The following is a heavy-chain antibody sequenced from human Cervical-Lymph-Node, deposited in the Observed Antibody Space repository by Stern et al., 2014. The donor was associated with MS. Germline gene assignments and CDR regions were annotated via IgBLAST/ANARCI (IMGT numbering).Heavy chain of an antibody. V-gene: IGHV4-61*02. CDR2: IWPSGSA. CDR1: GDSINSGSFY. J-gene: IGHJ4*02. CDR3: ASGYRFFDY. Sequence: VQLEESGPGLVKPSQTLSLTCTVSGDSINSGSFYWSWIRQPAGKGLEWIGRIWPSGSAFYFPSLKSRAALPIEPFKNQFSSKLPSVTAADTAIYFCASGYRFFDYWGQGILVTVSS. D-gene: IGHD5-18*01.